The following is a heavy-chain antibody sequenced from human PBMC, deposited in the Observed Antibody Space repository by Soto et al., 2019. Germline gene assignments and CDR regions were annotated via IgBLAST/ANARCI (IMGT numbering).Heavy chain of an antibody. CDR3: ARDDEGGSDCDLGY. J-gene: IGHJ4*02. CDR2: IYSDGNNK. CDR1: GFTFSSHA. Sequence: QVQLVESGGGVVQPGRSLRLSCAVSGFTFSSHAMHWVRQAPGKGLEWVALIYSDGNNKYYADSVKGRFTTSRDNSKNTMYRQKNSLRVEDTAVYYCARDDEGGSDCDLGYWGQGALVTVSA. V-gene: IGHV3-30-3*01. D-gene: IGHD1-26*01.